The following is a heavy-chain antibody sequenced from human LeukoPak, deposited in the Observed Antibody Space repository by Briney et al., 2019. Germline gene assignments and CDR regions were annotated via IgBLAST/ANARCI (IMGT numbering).Heavy chain of an antibody. Sequence: PGGSLRLSCAASGFTFSSYAMSWVRQAPGKGLEWVSAISGSGGSTYYADSVKGRFTISRDNSKSTLYLQMNSLRAEDTAVYYCAKDRQYYDSSGYPYFDYWGQGTLVTVSS. CDR1: GFTFSSYA. CDR2: ISGSGGST. D-gene: IGHD3-22*01. CDR3: AKDRQYYDSSGYPYFDY. J-gene: IGHJ4*02. V-gene: IGHV3-23*01.